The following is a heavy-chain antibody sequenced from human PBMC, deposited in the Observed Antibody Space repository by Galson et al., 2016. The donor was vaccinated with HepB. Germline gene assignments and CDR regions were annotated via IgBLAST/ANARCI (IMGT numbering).Heavy chain of an antibody. CDR2: DSMDGRRK. Sequence: SLRLSCAASGFTFSKYGMHWVRQAPGKGLEWVAADSMDGRRKFYADSVKGRFTISRDNSNNMLFLQMSSLRPDDMAVYYCAKRHEYCPPVGCSVDYWGQGTLVFVSS. J-gene: IGHJ4*02. CDR1: GFTFSKYG. D-gene: IGHD2/OR15-2a*01. V-gene: IGHV3-30*18. CDR3: AKRHEYCPPVGCSVDY.